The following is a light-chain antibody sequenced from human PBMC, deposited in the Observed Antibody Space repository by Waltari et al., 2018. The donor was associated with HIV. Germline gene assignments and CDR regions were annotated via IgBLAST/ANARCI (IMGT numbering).Light chain of an antibody. V-gene: IGLV2-14*01. Sequence: QSALTQPASVSGSPGQSITISCTGTSSDVGGYNYVSWYQQYPGKAPKLMIYDVSNRPSGVSNRSSGYKSGNTASLTISWLQAEDEADYYCSSYTSSSTRVFGGGTKLTVL. CDR2: DVS. CDR1: SSDVGGYNY. J-gene: IGLJ3*02. CDR3: SSYTSSSTRV.